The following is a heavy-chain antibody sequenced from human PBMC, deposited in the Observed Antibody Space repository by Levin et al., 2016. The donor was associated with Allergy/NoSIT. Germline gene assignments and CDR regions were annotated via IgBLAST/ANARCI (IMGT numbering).Heavy chain of an antibody. V-gene: IGHV5-51*01. CDR3: ARGSDRGGSGSYPDH. J-gene: IGHJ1*01. Sequence: GESLKISCKGSGYTFSNYWIAWVRQMPGKGLEWMGIIYPGDSDVRYSASFQGQVTISADKSTRTAYLQWSSLKASDSAMYYCARGSDRGGSGSYPDHWGQGTLVTVSS. CDR2: IYPGDSDV. CDR1: GYTFSNYW. D-gene: IGHD3-10*01.